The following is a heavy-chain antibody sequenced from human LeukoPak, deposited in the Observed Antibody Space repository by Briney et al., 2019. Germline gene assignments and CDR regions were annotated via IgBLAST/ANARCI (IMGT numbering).Heavy chain of an antibody. CDR2: IYHTGNT. D-gene: IGHD3-22*01. J-gene: IGHJ3*02. CDR3: ARDLGRYYDSSGYYYRPGCLFDI. Sequence: SETLSLTCTVSGDSISSYYWTWIRQVPGKGLEWIGYIYHTGNTNYNPSLNSRATISLDTSKNQFSLKVNSVTAADTAVYYCARDLGRYYDSSGYYYRPGCLFDIWGQGTMVTVSS. CDR1: GDSISSYY. V-gene: IGHV4-59*01.